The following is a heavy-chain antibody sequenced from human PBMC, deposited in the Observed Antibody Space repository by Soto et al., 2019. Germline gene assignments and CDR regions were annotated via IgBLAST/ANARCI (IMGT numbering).Heavy chain of an antibody. Sequence: GGSLRLSCTASGFTFGDYAMSWVRQAPGKGLEWVGFIRSKAYGGTTEYAASVKGRFTISRDDSKSIAYLQMNSLKTEDTAVYYCTRLIYYYYGMDVWGQGTTVTVSS. J-gene: IGHJ6*02. CDR2: IRSKAYGGTT. CDR1: GFTFGDYA. CDR3: TRLIYYYYGMDV. V-gene: IGHV3-49*04. D-gene: IGHD2-21*01.